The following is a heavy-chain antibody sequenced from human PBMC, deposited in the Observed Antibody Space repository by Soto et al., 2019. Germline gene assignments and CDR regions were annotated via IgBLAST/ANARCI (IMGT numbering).Heavy chain of an antibody. D-gene: IGHD3-22*01. CDR1: GYTFTSYY. CDR2: INPSGGST. CDR3: ARSYFDSSGYYYFDY. J-gene: IGHJ4*02. Sequence: ASVKVSCKAPGYTFTSYYMHWVRQAPGQGLEWMGIINPSGGSTSYTQKFQGRVTMTRDTSTSTVYMELSSLRSEDTAVYYCARSYFDSSGYYYFDYWGQGTLVTVSS. V-gene: IGHV1-46*01.